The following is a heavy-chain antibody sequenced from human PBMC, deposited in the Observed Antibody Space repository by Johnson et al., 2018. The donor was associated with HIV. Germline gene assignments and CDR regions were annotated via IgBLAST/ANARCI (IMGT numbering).Heavy chain of an antibody. J-gene: IGHJ3*02. D-gene: IGHD2-15*01. CDR2: ITPSGTTI. CDR3: ARSKDCSGGSCPDGFDI. Sequence: QVQLVESGGGLVKPGGSLRLSCAASGFTFSDSSMNWIRQAPGKGLEWVSYITPSGTTIYNADSVKGRFTISRDNAKNSLYLQMNSLRAEDTAVYYCARSKDCSGGSCPDGFDIWGQGTMVIVS. CDR1: GFTFSDSS. V-gene: IGHV3-11*04.